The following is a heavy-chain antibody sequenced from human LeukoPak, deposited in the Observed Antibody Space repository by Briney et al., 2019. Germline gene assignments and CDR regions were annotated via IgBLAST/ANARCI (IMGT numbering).Heavy chain of an antibody. D-gene: IGHD5-24*01. V-gene: IGHV4-59*01. Sequence: SETLSLTCTVSDGSISGYYWSWIRQPPGKGLEWIGYIYYSGSTNYNPSLKCRVTISVDTSKNQFSLKLSSVTAADTAVYYCARGDGYNFRFDYWGQGTLVTVSS. CDR3: ARGDGYNFRFDY. CDR2: IYYSGST. CDR1: DGSISGYY. J-gene: IGHJ4*02.